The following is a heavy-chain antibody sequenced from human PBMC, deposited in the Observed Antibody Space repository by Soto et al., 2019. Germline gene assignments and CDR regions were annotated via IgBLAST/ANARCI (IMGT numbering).Heavy chain of an antibody. Sequence: SETLSLTCTVSGGSISSYYWSWIRQPPGKGLEWIGYIYYSGSTNYNPSLKSRVTISVDTSKNRFSLKLSSVTAADTAVYYCARHVSSGYHKTLGNNWFDPWGQGTLVTVSS. V-gene: IGHV4-59*08. CDR2: IYYSGST. J-gene: IGHJ5*02. D-gene: IGHD6-19*01. CDR1: GGSISSYY. CDR3: ARHVSSGYHKTLGNNWFDP.